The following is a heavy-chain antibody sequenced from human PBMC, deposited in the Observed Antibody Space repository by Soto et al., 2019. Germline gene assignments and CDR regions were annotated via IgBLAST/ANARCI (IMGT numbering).Heavy chain of an antibody. D-gene: IGHD1-1*01. CDR3: VGTVTTEEF. CDR1: GASVNTGDYY. CDR2: IFYSGDT. Sequence: VQLQGSGPGLVKPSQTLSLTCTVSGASVNTGDYYWSYIRQSPGKGLEWLGYIFYSGDTYYTPSLKSRATLSLNTSTNQISLTLTSVTDADTAVYFCVGTVTTEEFWGQGTVVTVSS. J-gene: IGHJ1*01. V-gene: IGHV4-30-4*01.